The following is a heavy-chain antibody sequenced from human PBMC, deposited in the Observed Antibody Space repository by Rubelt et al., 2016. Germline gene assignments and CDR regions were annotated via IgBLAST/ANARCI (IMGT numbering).Heavy chain of an antibody. J-gene: IGHJ4*02. D-gene: IGHD3-10*01. CDR3: ASDRSGSGNYDY. V-gene: IGHV4-34*01. CDR1: GGSFSGYY. Sequence: QVQLQQWGAGLLKPSETLSLSCAVYGGSFSGYYWSWIRQPPGKGLEWIGEINHSGSTNYNPSLKSRVTISVDTSKNQFSLHLNSMTPEDTAVYYCASDRSGSGNYDYWGQGTLVTVSS. CDR2: INHSGST.